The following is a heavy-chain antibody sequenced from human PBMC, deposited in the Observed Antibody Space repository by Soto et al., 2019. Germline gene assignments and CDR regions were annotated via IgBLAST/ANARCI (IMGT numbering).Heavy chain of an antibody. CDR3: ARGGYYYDSSGYYYFDY. CDR1: GFTFSSYA. V-gene: IGHV3-30-3*01. CDR2: ISYDGSNK. D-gene: IGHD3-22*01. J-gene: IGHJ4*02. Sequence: GGSLRLSCAASGFTFSSYAMHWVRQAPGKGLEWVAVISYDGSNKYYADSVKGRFTISRDNSKNTLYLQMNSLRAEDTAVYYCARGGYYYDSSGYYYFDYWGQGTLVTVSS.